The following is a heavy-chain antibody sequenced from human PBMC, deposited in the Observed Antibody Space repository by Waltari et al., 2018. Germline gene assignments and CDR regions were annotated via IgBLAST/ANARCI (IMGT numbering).Heavy chain of an antibody. J-gene: IGHJ3*02. CDR3: ARETYWGIENHDAFDI. V-gene: IGHV1-2*02. D-gene: IGHD7-27*01. CDR2: INPNSGGT. Sequence: QVQLVQSGAEVKKPGASVKVSCKASGYTFTGYYMHWVRQAPGQGLEWMGWINPNSGGTNYAQKFQGRVTMTRDTSISTAYMELSRLRSDDTAVYYCARETYWGIENHDAFDIWGQGTMVTVSS. CDR1: GYTFTGYY.